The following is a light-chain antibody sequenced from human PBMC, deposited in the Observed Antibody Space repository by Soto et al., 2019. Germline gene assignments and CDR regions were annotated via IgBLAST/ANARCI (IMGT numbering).Light chain of an antibody. V-gene: IGKV3-11*01. CDR2: DAS. CDR1: QSVGGH. CDR3: QQRNNWPPSIT. Sequence: EIVLTQSPATLSLSPGERATLSCRASQSVGGHLAWYQQKPGQAPRLLIYDASDRATGIPARFSGSGSETDFTLTISSLEPDDFAVYCCQQRNNWPPSITFGQGTRLEIK. J-gene: IGKJ5*01.